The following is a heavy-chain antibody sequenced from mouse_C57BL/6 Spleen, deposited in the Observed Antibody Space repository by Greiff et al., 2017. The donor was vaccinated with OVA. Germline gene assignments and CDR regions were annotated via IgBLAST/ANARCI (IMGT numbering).Heavy chain of an antibody. D-gene: IGHD1-1*01. J-gene: IGHJ4*01. CDR3: SPFYYYGSSSYAMDY. Sequence: LVESGAELVRPGASVKLSCTASGFNIKDDYMHWVKQRPEQGLEWIGWIDPENGDTEYASKFQGKATITADTSSNTAYLQLSSLTSEDTAVYYCSPFYYYGSSSYAMDYWGQGTSVTVSS. V-gene: IGHV14-4*01. CDR2: IDPENGDT. CDR1: GFNIKDDY.